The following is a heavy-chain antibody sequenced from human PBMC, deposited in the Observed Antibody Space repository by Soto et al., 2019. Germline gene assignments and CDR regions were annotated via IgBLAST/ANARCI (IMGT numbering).Heavy chain of an antibody. V-gene: IGHV3-33*01. CDR1: GFTFSSYG. D-gene: IGHD2-21*02. CDR3: ARGPAYCGGDCYRDYYGMDV. J-gene: IGHJ6*02. CDR2: IWYDGSNK. Sequence: GGSLRLSCAASGFTFSSYGMHWVRQAPGKGLEWVAVIWYDGSNKYYADSVKGRFTISRDNSKNTLYLQMNSLRAEDTAVYYCARGPAYCGGDCYRDYYGMDVWGQGTTVTVSS.